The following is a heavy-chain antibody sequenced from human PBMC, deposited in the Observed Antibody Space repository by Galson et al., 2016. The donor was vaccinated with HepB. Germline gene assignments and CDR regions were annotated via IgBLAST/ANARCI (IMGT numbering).Heavy chain of an antibody. D-gene: IGHD3-10*01. Sequence: SVKVSCKASGGTFSNYGINWVRQAPGQGLEWMGGIIPIFGTANYAQKFQGTVTITADESTTTAYMELSSLRSEDTAVYYCARDSGVGYYFDFWGQGTLVTVSS. CDR2: IIPIFGTA. V-gene: IGHV1-69*13. J-gene: IGHJ4*02. CDR3: ARDSGVGYYFDF. CDR1: GGTFSNYG.